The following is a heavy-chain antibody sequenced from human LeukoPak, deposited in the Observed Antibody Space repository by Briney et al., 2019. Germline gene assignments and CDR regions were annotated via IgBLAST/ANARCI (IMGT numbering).Heavy chain of an antibody. V-gene: IGHV3-21*01. J-gene: IGHJ4*02. D-gene: IGHD2-8*01. Sequence: PGGSLRLSYAASGFTFSSYSMNWVRQAPGKGLEWVSSISSKNSYIYYADSVKGRFTIYRDNAKNSLYLQMNSLRAEDTAVYYCARDAMGTPDYWGQGTLVTVSS. CDR2: ISSKNSYI. CDR3: ARDAMGTPDY. CDR1: GFTFSSYS.